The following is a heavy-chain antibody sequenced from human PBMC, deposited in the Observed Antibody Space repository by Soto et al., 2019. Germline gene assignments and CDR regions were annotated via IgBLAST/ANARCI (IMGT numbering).Heavy chain of an antibody. D-gene: IGHD3-10*01. CDR1: GASIRSFY. CDR2: IYDTGVT. V-gene: IGHV4-4*07. Sequence: SETLSLTCTVSGASIRSFYCNWIRQPAGKGLQWIGRIYDTGVTKYNPSLKSRVTMSLDTSKNQFSLRLTSVTAADTAIYYCARDKITLIRGVITWFDPWGQGTLVTVSS. J-gene: IGHJ5*02. CDR3: ARDKITLIRGVITWFDP.